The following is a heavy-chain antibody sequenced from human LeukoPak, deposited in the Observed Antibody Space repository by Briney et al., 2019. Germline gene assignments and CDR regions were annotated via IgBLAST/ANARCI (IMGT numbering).Heavy chain of an antibody. CDR1: GYTFTSYG. Sequence: ASVKVSCKASGYTFTSYGISWVRQAPGQGLEWMGWISAYNGNTNYAQKLQGRVTMTTDTSTSIAYMELRSLRSDDTAVYYCAREAPGIAAAGLFDYWGQGTLVTVSS. D-gene: IGHD6-13*01. CDR2: ISAYNGNT. V-gene: IGHV1-18*01. CDR3: AREAPGIAAAGLFDY. J-gene: IGHJ4*02.